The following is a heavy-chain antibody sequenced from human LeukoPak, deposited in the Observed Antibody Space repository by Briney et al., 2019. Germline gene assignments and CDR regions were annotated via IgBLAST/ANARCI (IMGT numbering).Heavy chain of an antibody. J-gene: IGHJ3*02. CDR3: GIDMAGYSTSYAFDI. CDR1: GFTFSSFG. Sequence: PGGSLRLSCAASGFTFSSFGMNWVRQAPGKGLEWVSAISKSSTDIYYADSMKGRFTVSRDNARNSLSLQMNSLRAEDTAIYYFGIDMAGYSTSYAFDIWGARTMVTVSS. V-gene: IGHV3-21*06. D-gene: IGHD2-2*01. CDR2: ISKSSTDI.